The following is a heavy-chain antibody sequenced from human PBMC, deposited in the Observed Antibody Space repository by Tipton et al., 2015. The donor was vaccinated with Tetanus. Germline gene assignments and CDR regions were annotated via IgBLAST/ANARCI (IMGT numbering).Heavy chain of an antibody. Sequence: LRLSCAVYGGSLSRYYWTWIRQPPGKGLEWIGEVDDSGSTNYSPSLKSRVTISLDTSKNEFSLTLSSVTAADTAVYYCARGRDGYNYPFDYWGQGTLVIVSS. CDR3: ARGRDGYNYPFDY. J-gene: IGHJ4*02. V-gene: IGHV4-34*01. CDR2: VDDSGST. CDR1: GGSLSRYY. D-gene: IGHD5-24*01.